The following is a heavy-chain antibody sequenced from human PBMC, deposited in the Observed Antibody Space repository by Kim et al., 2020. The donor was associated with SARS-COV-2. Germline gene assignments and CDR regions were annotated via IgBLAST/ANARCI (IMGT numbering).Heavy chain of an antibody. CDR2: ISTTSSTK. CDR1: GFTFSTYS. Sequence: GGSLRLSCAVSGFTFSTYSMNWVRQAPGKGLEWVSYISTTSSTKYYADSVKGRFTISRDNARNSLYLQMNSLRAEDTAVYYCATRLDYWGRGTLVTFAS. J-gene: IGHJ4*02. V-gene: IGHV3-48*01. CDR3: ATRLDY.